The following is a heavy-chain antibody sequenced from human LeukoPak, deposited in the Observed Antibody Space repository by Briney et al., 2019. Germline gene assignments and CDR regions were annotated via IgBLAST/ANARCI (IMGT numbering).Heavy chain of an antibody. Sequence: GGSLRLSCAASGFTFSSYAMSWVRHAPGKGLEWVSSISSSGISTYYTDSVKGRFTISRDNSKNTLYLQMSSLRAEDTAVYYCAKGGATSASPSDYWGQGTLATVSS. CDR3: AKGGATSASPSDY. CDR1: GFTFSSYA. V-gene: IGHV3-23*01. J-gene: IGHJ4*02. D-gene: IGHD1-26*01. CDR2: ISSSGIST.